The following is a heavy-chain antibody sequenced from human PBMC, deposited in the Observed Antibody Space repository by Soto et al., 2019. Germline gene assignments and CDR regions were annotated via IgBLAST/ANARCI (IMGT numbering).Heavy chain of an antibody. CDR2: MSGDEGSS. J-gene: IGHJ4*02. CDR1: GFSFSDSA. CDR3: AKDQGTMIVVAPGDFDY. D-gene: IGHD3-22*01. Sequence: GGSLRLSCGVSGFSFSDSAMSWVRQAPGKGLEWVSAMSGDEGSSYYADSVRGRFTISRDNSKNTLYLQMNSLRAEDTAVYYCAKDQGTMIVVAPGDFDYWGQGTLVTV. V-gene: IGHV3-23*01.